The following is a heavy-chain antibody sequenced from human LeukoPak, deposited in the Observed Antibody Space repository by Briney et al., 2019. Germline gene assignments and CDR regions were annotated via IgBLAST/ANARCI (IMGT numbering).Heavy chain of an antibody. CDR3: ARVKRGYSLYYMAV. J-gene: IGHJ6*03. CDR2: IYHSGST. Sequence: SETLSLTCTVSGYSISSGYYWGWIRQPPGKGLEWIGSIYHSGSTYYKPSLKSRVTISVDTSKNQFSLKLSSVTAADTAVYYCARVKRGYSLYYMAVWGKGTTVTASS. CDR1: GYSISSGYY. D-gene: IGHD5-18*01. V-gene: IGHV4-38-2*02.